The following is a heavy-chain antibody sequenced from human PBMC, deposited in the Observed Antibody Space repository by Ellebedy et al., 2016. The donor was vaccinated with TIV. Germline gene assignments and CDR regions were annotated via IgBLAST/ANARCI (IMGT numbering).Heavy chain of an antibody. D-gene: IGHD5-18*01. CDR1: GFTFTSYA. V-gene: IGHV3-23*01. J-gene: IGHJ4*02. Sequence: PGGSLRLSCAASGFTFTSYAMDWVRQTPGKGLEWVSAISGGGGTTFYADSVKGRFTISRDNSKNTLYLQMNSLRAEDTALYYCVKEEYSYGKTLDYWGPGTLVTVSS. CDR3: VKEEYSYGKTLDY. CDR2: ISGGGGTT.